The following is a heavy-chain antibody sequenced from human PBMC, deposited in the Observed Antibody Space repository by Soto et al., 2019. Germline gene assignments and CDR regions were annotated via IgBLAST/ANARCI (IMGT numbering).Heavy chain of an antibody. CDR1: GASISSYS. Sequence: PSETLSLTCTVSGASISSYSWSWIRQPPGKGLEWIGNIHYNGNTKYSPSLKSRVTMSVDTSKNHFSLKLISVTTADTAVYFCAREGNLGRWIQPLDSWGQGTLVTVS. CDR2: IHYNGNT. CDR3: AREGNLGRWIQPLDS. J-gene: IGHJ4*02. D-gene: IGHD2-2*03. V-gene: IGHV4-59*01.